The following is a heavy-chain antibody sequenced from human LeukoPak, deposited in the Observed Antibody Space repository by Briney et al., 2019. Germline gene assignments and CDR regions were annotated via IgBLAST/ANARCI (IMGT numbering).Heavy chain of an antibody. Sequence: ASVKVSCKASGYTFTSYDINWVRQATGQGLEWMGWMNPNSGNTGYAQKFQGRVTMTRNTSISTAYMEPSSLRSEDTAVYYCARETSSSPTLYYGSGSYSYWGQGTLVTVSS. CDR3: ARETSSSPTLYYGSGSYSY. D-gene: IGHD3-10*01. CDR2: MNPNSGNT. J-gene: IGHJ4*02. CDR1: GYTFTSYD. V-gene: IGHV1-8*01.